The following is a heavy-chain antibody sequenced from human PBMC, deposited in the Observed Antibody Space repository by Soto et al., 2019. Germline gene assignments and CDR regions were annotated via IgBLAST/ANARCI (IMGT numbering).Heavy chain of an antibody. Sequence: QLQLQESGPGLVKPSETLSLTCTVSGGSISSSRYYWGWIRQPPGKGLERTGSIYYSGSTYYNPSLKSRVTMSVDTSKNQFSLKLSSVTAADTAVYYCARLITMVRGVPTYYFDYWVQGTLVIVSS. CDR1: GGSISSSRYY. D-gene: IGHD3-10*01. J-gene: IGHJ4*02. CDR3: ARLITMVRGVPTYYFDY. CDR2: IYYSGST. V-gene: IGHV4-39*01.